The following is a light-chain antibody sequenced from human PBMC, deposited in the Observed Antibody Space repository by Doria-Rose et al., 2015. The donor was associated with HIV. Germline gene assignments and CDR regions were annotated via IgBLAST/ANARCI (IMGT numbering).Light chain of an antibody. V-gene: IGKV3-20*01. J-gene: IGKJ1*01. CDR2: DGS. CDR1: QSFSSTY. CDR3: HQYGTSWT. Sequence: TQSPGTLSLSPGERATLSCRASQSFSSTYLAWYQQKPGQAPSLLIYDGSTSATGIPDRFSARGSGTDFTLTINRLEPEDFALYYCHQYGTSWTFGQGTKVEI.